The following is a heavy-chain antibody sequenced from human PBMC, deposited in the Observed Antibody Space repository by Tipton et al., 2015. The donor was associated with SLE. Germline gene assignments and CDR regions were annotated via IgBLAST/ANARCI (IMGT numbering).Heavy chain of an antibody. D-gene: IGHD6-13*01. Sequence: TLSLTCTVSGGSIRSHYWSWIRQTPGKGLEWIGYMYHSGSTKYNPSLKSRVTISLDTSKNQVSLKLTSVTAADTAVYYCARGWYSRNWEWWFDPWGQGTLVTVSS. CDR3: ARGWYSRNWEWWFDP. V-gene: IGHV4-59*11. J-gene: IGHJ5*02. CDR1: GGSIRSHY. CDR2: MYHSGST.